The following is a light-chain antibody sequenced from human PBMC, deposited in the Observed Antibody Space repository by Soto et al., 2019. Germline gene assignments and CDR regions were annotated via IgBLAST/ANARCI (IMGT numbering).Light chain of an antibody. CDR3: QQYNSFST. Sequence: DIQMTQSPSTLSASVGDRVTITCRASQSISDWLAWYQQKPGKAPKLLIYDVSSLESGVPSRFSGSRSGTEFTLTISSLQPDDLATYYCQQYNSFSTFGQGTKVDIK. V-gene: IGKV1-5*01. CDR2: DVS. J-gene: IGKJ1*01. CDR1: QSISDW.